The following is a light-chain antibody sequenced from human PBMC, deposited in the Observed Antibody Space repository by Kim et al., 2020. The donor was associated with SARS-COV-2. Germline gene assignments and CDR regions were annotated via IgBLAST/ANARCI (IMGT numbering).Light chain of an antibody. CDR1: QNISNY. CDR2: TAS. J-gene: IGKJ5*01. V-gene: IGKV1-39*01. CDR3: QQSYSIPIT. Sequence: SSVGDRVTIPCRASQNISNYLNWYQRKPGKAPKVLIYTASSLQTGVPSRFVGSGSGTDFTLSVNRLQPEDFATYFCQQSYSIPITFVQGTRLEIK.